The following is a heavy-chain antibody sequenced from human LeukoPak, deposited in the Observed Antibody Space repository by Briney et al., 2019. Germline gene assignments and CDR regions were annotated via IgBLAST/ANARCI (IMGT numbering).Heavy chain of an antibody. CDR1: GYTFTSYY. J-gene: IGHJ4*02. D-gene: IGHD3-22*01. V-gene: IGHV1-46*01. CDR2: INPTGGST. Sequence: ASVKVSCNASGYTFTSYYMYWVRQAPGHGLEWRGIINPTGGSTSYAQKFQGRVTMTRDTSTSTVYMELSSMRSGDTAVYYCARDYYDSSGAPAGLDYWGQGTLVTVSS. CDR3: ARDYYDSSGAPAGLDY.